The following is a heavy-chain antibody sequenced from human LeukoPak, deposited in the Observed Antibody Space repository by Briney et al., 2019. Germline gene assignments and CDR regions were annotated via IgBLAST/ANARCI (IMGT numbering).Heavy chain of an antibody. V-gene: IGHV4-39*07. CDR2: MFYSGSN. J-gene: IGHJ3*02. CDR3: ATWGSLIVVVTAITNDDAFDI. CDR1: GGSIRRSGYY. D-gene: IGHD2-21*02. Sequence: TPSESLSLTCTVSGGSIRRSGYYWGWIRQPPGKGLEWIGCMFYSGSNYYNPSLKSRVAISVDTSKNQFSLKLSSVTAADTAVYYCATWGSLIVVVTAITNDDAFDIWGQGTTVTVSS.